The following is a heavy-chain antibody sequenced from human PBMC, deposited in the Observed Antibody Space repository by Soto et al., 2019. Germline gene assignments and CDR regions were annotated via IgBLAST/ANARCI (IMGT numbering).Heavy chain of an antibody. Sequence: SETLSLTCSVSGGSISSTGYYWVWIRLPPGKGLEWIGSIYNSGSTYYNPSLKGRVTISVDTSKNLFSLRLSSVTAADTAVYYCARGRTTMTVSFSSRGGNWFDPWGQGTLVTVSS. CDR1: GGSISSTGYY. J-gene: IGHJ5*02. V-gene: IGHV4-39*01. CDR3: ARGRTTMTVSFSSRGGNWFDP. CDR2: IYNSGST. D-gene: IGHD3-22*01.